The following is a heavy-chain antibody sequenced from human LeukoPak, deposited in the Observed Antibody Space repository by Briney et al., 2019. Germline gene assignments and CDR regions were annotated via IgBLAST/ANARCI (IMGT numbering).Heavy chain of an antibody. J-gene: IGHJ4*02. V-gene: IGHV4-4*07. CDR2: IYTSRST. CDR1: GGSISSYY. CDR3: ARDLRYSSSWYHDY. Sequence: SETLSLTCTVSGGSISSYYWSWIRQPAGKGLEWIGRIYTSRSTNYNPSLKSRVTMSVDTSKNQFSLKLSSVTAADTAVYYCARDLRYSSSWYHDYWGQGTLVTVSS. D-gene: IGHD6-13*01.